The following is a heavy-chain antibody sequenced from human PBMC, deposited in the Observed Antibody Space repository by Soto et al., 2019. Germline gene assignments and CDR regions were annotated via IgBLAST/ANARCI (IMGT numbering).Heavy chain of an antibody. V-gene: IGHV3-30-3*01. CDR3: ARGWIVGATRYYYGMDV. CDR1: GFTFSSYA. Sequence: SLRLSCAASGFTFSSYAMHWVRQAPGKGLEWVAVISYDGSNKYYADSVKGRFTISRDNSKNTLYLQMNSLRAEDTAVYYCARGWIVGATRYYYGMDVWGQGTTVTVSS. CDR2: ISYDGSNK. D-gene: IGHD1-26*01. J-gene: IGHJ6*02.